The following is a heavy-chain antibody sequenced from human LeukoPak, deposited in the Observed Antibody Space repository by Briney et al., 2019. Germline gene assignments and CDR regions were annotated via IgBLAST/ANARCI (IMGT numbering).Heavy chain of an antibody. CDR1: GGSFSGYY. CDR3: VTEPGYCTGGRCYGGWFDP. Sequence: SEALSLTCAVYGGSFSGYYWSWIRQAPGKGLEWIGEINHSGNTNYNPSLKSRVTISVDTSKNQFSLKLSSVTAADTAVYYCVTEPGYCTGGRCYGGWFDPWGQGTLVTVSS. D-gene: IGHD2-15*01. V-gene: IGHV4-34*01. CDR2: INHSGNT. J-gene: IGHJ5*02.